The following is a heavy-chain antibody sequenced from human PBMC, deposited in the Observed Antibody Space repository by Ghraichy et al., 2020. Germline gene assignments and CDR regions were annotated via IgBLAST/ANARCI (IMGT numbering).Heavy chain of an antibody. V-gene: IGHV4-61*02. CDR2: ISTTGTT. J-gene: IGHJ4*02. D-gene: IGHD3-22*01. Sequence: SETLSLTCTVSGGLFSGGTYYWSWNRQSAGKGLEWFGRISTTGTTNYNPSLKSRGILLMHTSKSHISLLVNSVTAADTAVYYCAIDYDASGYPNNWGQATLVTDSS. CDR1: GGLFSGGTYY. CDR3: AIDYDASGYPNN.